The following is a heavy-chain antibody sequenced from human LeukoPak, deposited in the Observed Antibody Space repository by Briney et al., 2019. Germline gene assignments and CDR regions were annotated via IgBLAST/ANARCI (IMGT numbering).Heavy chain of an antibody. Sequence: SVKVSCKASGGTFSSYAISWVRQAPGQGLEWMGGIIPIFGTANYAQKFQGRVTITADESTSTAYMELSSLRSEDTAVYYCAREATYYYDSSGYYERYYLDYWGQGTLVTVSS. CDR3: AREATYYYDSSGYYERYYLDY. CDR2: IIPIFGTA. D-gene: IGHD3-22*01. CDR1: GGTFSSYA. J-gene: IGHJ4*02. V-gene: IGHV1-69*13.